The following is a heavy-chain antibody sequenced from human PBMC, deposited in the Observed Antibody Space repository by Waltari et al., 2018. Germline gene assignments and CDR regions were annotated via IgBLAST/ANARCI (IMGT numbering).Heavy chain of an antibody. V-gene: IGHV3-21*01. CDR2: ISSSSSYI. J-gene: IGHJ6*02. CDR1: GFTFSSYS. Sequence: EVQLVESGGGLVKPGGSLRLSCAASGFTFSSYSMNWVRQAPGKGLECVSSISSSSSYIYYADSVKGRFTISRDNAKNSLYLQMNSLRAEDTAVYYCARDQGIRGYSYGYSYYYGMDVWGQGTTVTVSS. CDR3: ARDQGIRGYSYGYSYYYGMDV. D-gene: IGHD5-18*01.